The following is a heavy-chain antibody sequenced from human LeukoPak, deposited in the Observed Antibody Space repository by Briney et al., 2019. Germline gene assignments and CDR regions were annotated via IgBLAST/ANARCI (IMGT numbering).Heavy chain of an antibody. CDR2: ISSSSSTI. CDR1: GFTFSSYS. D-gene: IGHD2-21*01. Sequence: GGSLRLSCAASGFTFSSYSMNWVRQAPGKGLEWVSYISSSSSTIYYADSVKGRFTISRDNAKNSLYLQMNSLRDEDTAVYYCARVHSGGDLNPEMDYWGQGTLVTVSS. J-gene: IGHJ4*02. V-gene: IGHV3-48*02. CDR3: ARVHSGGDLNPEMDY.